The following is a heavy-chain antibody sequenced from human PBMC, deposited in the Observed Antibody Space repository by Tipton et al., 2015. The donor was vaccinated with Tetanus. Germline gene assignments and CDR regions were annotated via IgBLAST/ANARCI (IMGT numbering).Heavy chain of an antibody. D-gene: IGHD2-8*01. J-gene: IGHJ5*02. CDR2: IYFEGST. V-gene: IGHV4-39*02. CDR1: GGSISDKKYY. Sequence: LRLSCTVSGGSISDKKYYWGWIRQAPGKGLEWIASIYFEGSTYYSPSLKSRLTIDVDTSQNFFSLRLTSVTAADTAIYYCARHLYGYWFDPWGQGALVTASS. CDR3: ARHLYGYWFDP.